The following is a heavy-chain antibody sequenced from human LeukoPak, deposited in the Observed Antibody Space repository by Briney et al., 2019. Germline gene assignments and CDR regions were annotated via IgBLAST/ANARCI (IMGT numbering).Heavy chain of an antibody. Sequence: ASVKVSCKASGYTFTSYAMHWVRQAPGQRLEWMGWINAGNGNTKYSQKFQGRVTITRDTSASTAYMELSSLRSEDTAVYYCARDGGIRNTIFGVPKPEENWFDPWGQGTLVTVSS. D-gene: IGHD3-3*01. CDR1: GYTFTSYA. CDR2: INAGNGNT. J-gene: IGHJ5*02. V-gene: IGHV1-3*01. CDR3: ARDGGIRNTIFGVPKPEENWFDP.